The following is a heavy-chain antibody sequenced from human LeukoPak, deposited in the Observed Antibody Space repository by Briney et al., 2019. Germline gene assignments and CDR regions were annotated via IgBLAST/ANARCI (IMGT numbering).Heavy chain of an antibody. Sequence: ASVKVSCKASGYTFTSYYMHWVRQAPGQGLEWMGIINPSGGSTSYAQKFQGRVTMTRDMSTSTVYMELSSLRSEDTAVYYCARVGGIAAAEFPRLDYRGQGTLVTVSS. J-gene: IGHJ4*02. CDR3: ARVGGIAAAEFPRLDY. CDR1: GYTFTSYY. V-gene: IGHV1-46*01. CDR2: INPSGGST. D-gene: IGHD6-13*01.